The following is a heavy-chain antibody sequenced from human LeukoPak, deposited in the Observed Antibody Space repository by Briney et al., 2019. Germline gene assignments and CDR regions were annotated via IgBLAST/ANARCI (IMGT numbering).Heavy chain of an antibody. CDR1: GITVRSNY. Sequence: GGSLRLSCAASGITVRSNYMNWVRQAPGKGLEWVSVIYSGGSTYYTDSVKGRFTISRDNSENTVYLQMNSLRAEDTAMYYCARELGGFDCWGQGTLVTVSS. V-gene: IGHV3-66*01. J-gene: IGHJ4*02. CDR2: IYSGGST. CDR3: ARELGGFDC.